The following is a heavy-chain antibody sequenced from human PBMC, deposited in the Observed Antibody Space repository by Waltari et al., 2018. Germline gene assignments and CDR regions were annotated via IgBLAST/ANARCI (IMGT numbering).Heavy chain of an antibody. Sequence: QVQLVESGGGVVQPGRSLRLSCAASGFTFSSYGMHWVRQAPGKGLEWVAGKGREWLAVICYDGSNKYYADSVKGRFTISRDNSKNTLYLQMNSLRAEDTAVYYCAREEIAVAAPPDYWGQGTLVSVSS. J-gene: IGHJ4*02. CDR2: ICYDGSNK. CDR3: AREEIAVAAPPDY. D-gene: IGHD6-19*01. CDR1: GFTFSSYG. V-gene: IGHV3-33*01.